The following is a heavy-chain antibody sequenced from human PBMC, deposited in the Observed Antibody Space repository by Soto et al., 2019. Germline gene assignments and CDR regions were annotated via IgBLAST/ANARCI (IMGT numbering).Heavy chain of an antibody. V-gene: IGHV3-23*01. CDR2: ISGSGGST. CDR3: AKGHITIFGVVSPFDY. Sequence: GGSLRLSCAASGFTFSSYAMSWVRQAPGKGLEWISAISGSGGSTYYAASVKGRFTISRDNSKNTLYLQMNSLRAEDTAVYYCAKGHITIFGVVSPFDYWGQGTLVTVSS. D-gene: IGHD3-3*01. J-gene: IGHJ4*02. CDR1: GFTFSSYA.